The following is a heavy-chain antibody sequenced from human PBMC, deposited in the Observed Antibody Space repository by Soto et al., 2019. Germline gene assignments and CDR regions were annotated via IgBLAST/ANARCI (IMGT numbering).Heavy chain of an antibody. CDR2: IYYSGST. CDR3: ARDSQGNYSGLYYYYMDV. V-gene: IGHV4-31*03. CDR1: GGSISSGGYY. D-gene: IGHD2-21*01. J-gene: IGHJ6*03. Sequence: SETLSLTCTVSGGSISSGGYYWSWIRQHPGKGLEWIGYIYYSGSTYYNPSLKSRVTISVDTSKNHFSLKLSSVTAADTAVYYFARDSQGNYSGLYYYYMDVWGKGTTVTVSS.